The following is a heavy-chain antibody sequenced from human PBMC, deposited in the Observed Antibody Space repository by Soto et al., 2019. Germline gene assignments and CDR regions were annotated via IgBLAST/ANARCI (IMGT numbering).Heavy chain of an antibody. V-gene: IGHV1-69*01. CDR2: IIPILNLV. CDR3: ALATESTPGGRLDV. J-gene: IGHJ6*02. Sequence: VQLEQSETEVRKPGSSVKLSCKTSGDSFNDYAISWVRQAPGQGLEWMGGIIPILNLVRYAEKFQGRVTISATDSTGTAYLEVTRLRSEHTATYYCALATESTPGGRLDVWGLGTTVSVSS. CDR1: GDSFNDYA. D-gene: IGHD3-16*01.